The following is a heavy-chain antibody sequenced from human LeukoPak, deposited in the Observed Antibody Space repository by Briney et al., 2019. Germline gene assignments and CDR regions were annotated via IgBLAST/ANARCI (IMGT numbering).Heavy chain of an antibody. CDR3: ARGSITMVRGVISWFDP. D-gene: IGHD3-10*01. CDR2: INPNSGGT. CDR1: GYTLTELS. Sequence: ASVKVSCKVSGYTLTELSMHWVRQAPGQGLGWMGWINPNSGGTNYAQKFQGRVTMTRDTSISTAYMELSRLRSDDTAVYYCARGSITMVRGVISWFDPWGQGTLVTVSS. V-gene: IGHV1-2*02. J-gene: IGHJ5*02.